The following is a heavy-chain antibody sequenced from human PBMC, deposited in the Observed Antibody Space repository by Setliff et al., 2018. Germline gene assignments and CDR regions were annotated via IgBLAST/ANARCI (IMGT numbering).Heavy chain of an antibody. CDR2: IYYSGST. J-gene: IGHJ4*02. D-gene: IGHD6-19*01. CDR1: GGSISSHY. CDR3: ARDRSSIAVAGGGVDY. V-gene: IGHV4-59*11. Sequence: SETLSLTCTVSGGSISSHYWSWIRQPPGKGLEWIGSIYYSGSTNYNPSLKSRVTISVDTSKNQFSLKLSSVTAADTAVYYCARDRSSIAVAGGGVDYWGQGTLVTGSS.